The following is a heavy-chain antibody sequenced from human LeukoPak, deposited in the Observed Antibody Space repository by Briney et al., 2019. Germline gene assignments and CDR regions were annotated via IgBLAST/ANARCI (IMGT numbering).Heavy chain of an antibody. CDR3: ARGIAAAGTDY. CDR2: ISAYNGNT. J-gene: IGHJ4*02. CDR1: GYTFTSYD. V-gene: IGHV1-18*01. Sequence: GASVKVSCKASGYTFTSYDINWVRQATGQGLEWMGWISAYNGNTNYAQKLQGRVTMTTDTSTSTAYMELRSLRSDDTAVYYCARGIAAAGTDYWGQGTLVTVSS. D-gene: IGHD6-13*01.